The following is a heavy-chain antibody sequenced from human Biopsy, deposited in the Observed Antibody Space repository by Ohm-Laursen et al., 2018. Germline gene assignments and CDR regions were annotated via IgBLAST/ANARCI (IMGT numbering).Heavy chain of an antibody. V-gene: IGHV1-69*06. J-gene: IGHJ1*01. D-gene: IGHD3-9*01. Sequence: SSVKVSCKVPGGTFSNYGVNWVRQAPGQDLEWLGGNIPILGTGNYAQKFQDRVTVAADTSTSTATMELRGLRSDDTAVYYCATKLTGYFHHWGQGTLVIVSS. CDR1: GGTFSNYG. CDR2: NIPILGTG. CDR3: ATKLTGYFHH.